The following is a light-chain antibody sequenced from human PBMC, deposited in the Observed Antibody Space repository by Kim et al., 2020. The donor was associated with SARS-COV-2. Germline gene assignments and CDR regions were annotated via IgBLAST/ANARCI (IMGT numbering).Light chain of an antibody. Sequence: DIQMTQSPSSLSASVGDRVTITCQASQDISKYLNWYQQKPGKAPKLLIYDASNLETGVSSRFSGSGSGTDFTFTISSLQPEDIATYYCQQYDNLPLNFGRGTKVDIK. CDR2: DAS. V-gene: IGKV1-33*01. CDR3: QQYDNLPLN. CDR1: QDISKY. J-gene: IGKJ4*01.